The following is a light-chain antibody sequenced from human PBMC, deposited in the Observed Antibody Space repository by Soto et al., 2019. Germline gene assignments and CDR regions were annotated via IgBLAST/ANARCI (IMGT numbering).Light chain of an antibody. Sequence: EIVMTQSPDSLSLSLGERATINCKSSQSILFSSNNKNYLAWYQQKPGQPPKLLIYWASIRESGVPDRFSGSGSGTDFTLTISSLQAEDVAFYYCQQYYSSLVTFGGGTKVEIK. V-gene: IGKV4-1*01. CDR3: QQYYSSLVT. CDR2: WAS. J-gene: IGKJ4*01. CDR1: QSILFSSNNKNY.